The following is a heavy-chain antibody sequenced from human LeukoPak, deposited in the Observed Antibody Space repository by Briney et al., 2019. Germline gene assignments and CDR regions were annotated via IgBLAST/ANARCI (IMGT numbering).Heavy chain of an antibody. V-gene: IGHV4-61*08. CDR3: ARDLITDAFDI. CDR2: IYYSGST. D-gene: IGHD3-10*01. J-gene: IGHJ3*02. Sequence: SETLSLTCAVSGGSISSGGYSWSWIRQPPGKGLEWIGYIYYSGSTNYNPSLKSRVTISVDTSKNQFSLKLSSVTAADTAVYYCARDLITDAFDIWGQGTMVTVSS. CDR1: GGSISSGGYS.